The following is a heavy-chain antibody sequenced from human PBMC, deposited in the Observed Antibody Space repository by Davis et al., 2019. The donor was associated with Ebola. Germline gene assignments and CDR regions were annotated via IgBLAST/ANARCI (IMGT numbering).Heavy chain of an antibody. Sequence: PGGSLRLSCAASGFTFSNYWMTWVRQAPGKGLEWVAHIKEDGSQNYCVDSVRGRFTISRDNAKSSLSLQMNSLRVEDTAVYYCVRDAGWQRLDNWGQGTLVTVSS. D-gene: IGHD4-23*01. J-gene: IGHJ4*02. CDR1: GFTFSNYW. CDR3: VRDAGWQRLDN. CDR2: IKEDGSQN. V-gene: IGHV3-7*01.